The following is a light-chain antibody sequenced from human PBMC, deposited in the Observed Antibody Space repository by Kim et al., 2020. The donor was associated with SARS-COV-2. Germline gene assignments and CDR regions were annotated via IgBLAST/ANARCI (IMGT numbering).Light chain of an antibody. J-gene: IGKJ1*01. CDR1: QGIDNH. Sequence: ASVGDRVAATRRTSQGIDNHLAWYQQKPGKAPKLLIFAASTLQSGVPSRFSGSGSGTEFTLTVSSLQPEDFAIYYCQQLNTYPWTFGQGTKVDIK. V-gene: IGKV1-9*01. CDR3: QQLNTYPWT. CDR2: AAS.